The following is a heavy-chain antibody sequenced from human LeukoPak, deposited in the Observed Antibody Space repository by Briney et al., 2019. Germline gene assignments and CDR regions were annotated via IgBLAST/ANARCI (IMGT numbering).Heavy chain of an antibody. Sequence: GGSLRLSCAASGFTFSSYWMHWVRQAPGKGLEWVAVISYDGSNKYYADSVMGRFTISRDNSKNTLYLQMNSLRAEDTAVYYCARGVLEWLFYFDYWGQGTLVTVSS. D-gene: IGHD3-3*01. V-gene: IGHV3-30*03. J-gene: IGHJ4*02. CDR1: GFTFSSYW. CDR2: ISYDGSNK. CDR3: ARGVLEWLFYFDY.